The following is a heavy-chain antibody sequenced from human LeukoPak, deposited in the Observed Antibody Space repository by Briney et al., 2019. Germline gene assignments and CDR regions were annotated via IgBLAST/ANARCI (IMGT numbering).Heavy chain of an antibody. CDR1: GFTFSSYA. V-gene: IGHV3-23*01. Sequence: GGSLRLSCAASGFTFSSYAMSWVRQAPGKGLEWVSAIRDSGSSTHYADSVKGRFTTSRDNSKNTLFLQMSSLRAEDTAIYYCAKYGPQDSGSSHFDYWGQGALVTVFS. CDR2: IRDSGSST. D-gene: IGHD1-26*01. J-gene: IGHJ4*02. CDR3: AKYGPQDSGSSHFDY.